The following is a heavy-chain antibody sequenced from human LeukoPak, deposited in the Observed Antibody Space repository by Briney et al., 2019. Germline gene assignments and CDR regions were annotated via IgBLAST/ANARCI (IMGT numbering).Heavy chain of an antibody. V-gene: IGHV3-66*01. CDR2: IYSGGYT. J-gene: IGHJ4*02. Sequence: PGGSLRLSCAASGFTVSSTYLTWVRQAPGKGLEWLSVIYSGGYTYYADSVKGRFFISRDISENMVYLQMNSLSVEDTPVYFCARGRPAHYFDSWGPGTLVTVS. CDR3: ARGRPAHYFDS. D-gene: IGHD6-6*01. CDR1: GFTVSSTY.